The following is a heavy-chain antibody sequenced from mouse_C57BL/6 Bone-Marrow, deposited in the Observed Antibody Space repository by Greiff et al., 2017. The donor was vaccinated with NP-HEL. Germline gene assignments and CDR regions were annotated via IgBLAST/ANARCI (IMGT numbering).Heavy chain of an antibody. D-gene: IGHD1-1*01. CDR3: TRSGYYGSSYGDFDY. CDR1: GYTFTDYE. J-gene: IGHJ2*01. CDR2: IDPETGGT. Sequence: QVQLQQPGAELVRPGASVTLSCKASGYTFTDYEMHWVKQTPVHGLEWIGAIDPETGGTAYNQKFKGKAILTADKSSSTAYMELRSLTSEDSAVYYCTRSGYYGSSYGDFDYWGQGTTLTVSS. V-gene: IGHV1-15*01.